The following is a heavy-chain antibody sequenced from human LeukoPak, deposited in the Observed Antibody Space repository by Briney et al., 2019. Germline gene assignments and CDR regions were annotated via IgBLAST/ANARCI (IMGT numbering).Heavy chain of an antibody. Sequence: SQTLSLTCAISGDSVSSNNAAWNWIRQSPSRGLEWLGRTYYRSKWYNEYAESVKSRIIINPDTSNNQFSLQLNSVTPEDTAVYYCVRESGDYVKFDCWGQGTLVTVSS. CDR2: TYYRSKWYN. D-gene: IGHD4-17*01. J-gene: IGHJ4*02. CDR1: GDSVSSNNAA. V-gene: IGHV6-1*01. CDR3: VRESGDYVKFDC.